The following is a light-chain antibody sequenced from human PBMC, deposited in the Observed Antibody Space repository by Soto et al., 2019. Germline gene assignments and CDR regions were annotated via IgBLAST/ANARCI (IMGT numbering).Light chain of an antibody. CDR2: EVS. J-gene: IGLJ2*01. Sequence: QSVLTQPPSASGSPGQSVTISCTGTSSDVGGYNYVSWYQQLPGKAPKLMIYEVSKRPSGVPDRFSGSKSGNTASLTVSGLQAEDEADYYCSSYAGSNNLPVFGGGTKLTVL. V-gene: IGLV2-8*01. CDR3: SSYAGSNNLPV. CDR1: SSDVGGYNY.